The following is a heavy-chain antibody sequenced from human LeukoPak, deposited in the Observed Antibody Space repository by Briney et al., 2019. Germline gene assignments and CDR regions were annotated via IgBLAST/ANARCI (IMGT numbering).Heavy chain of an antibody. V-gene: IGHV3-7*04. CDR3: ARADDSSSWYYYYYYMDV. CDR2: IKQDGSEK. J-gene: IGHJ6*03. CDR1: GFTFINYW. D-gene: IGHD6-13*01. Sequence: GGSLRLSCAASGFTFINYWMSWIRQAPGKGLEWVANIKQDGSEKYYVDSVKGRFTISRDNAKNSLYLQMNSLRAEDTAVYYCARADDSSSWYYYYYYMDVWGKGTTVTVSS.